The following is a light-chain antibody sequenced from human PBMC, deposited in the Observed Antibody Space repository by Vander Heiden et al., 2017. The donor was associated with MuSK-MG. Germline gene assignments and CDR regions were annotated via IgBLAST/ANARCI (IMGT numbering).Light chain of an antibody. V-gene: IGKV3-15*01. Sequence: EIVMTQSPATLSVSPGERVTLSCRASQSISSNLLWYQQKPGQAPRMLIYGASTRGTGVPDRFSGSGSETEFTLTISSLQSEDFAVYYCHHDNCWPRTFGQGTKLAIK. CDR2: GAS. CDR3: HHDNCWPRT. J-gene: IGKJ2*02. CDR1: QSISSN.